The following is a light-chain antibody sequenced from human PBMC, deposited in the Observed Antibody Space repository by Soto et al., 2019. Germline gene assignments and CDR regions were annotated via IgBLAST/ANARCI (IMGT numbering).Light chain of an antibody. CDR1: QSISSW. CDR2: KAS. V-gene: IGKV1-5*03. J-gene: IGKJ1*01. CDR3: QHYTVDSRT. Sequence: DIQLTQSPSTLSSSVSDTATITCRASQSISSWLAWYQQKAGQAPRLLIYKASTLETGVPSRFIGTGSGTEFTLSISSLQPDDFATYYCQHYTVDSRTFGQGTKVDIK.